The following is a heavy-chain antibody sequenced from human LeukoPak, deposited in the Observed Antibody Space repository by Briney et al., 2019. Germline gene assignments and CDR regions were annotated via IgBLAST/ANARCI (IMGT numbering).Heavy chain of an antibody. Sequence: ASVKVSCKASGYTFTGYYMHWVRQAPGQGLEWMGWINPNSGGTNYAQKFQGRVTMTRDTSISTAYMELSRLRSDDTAVYYCASAIRVVPAAMGSAPLDYYYYMDVWGEGTTVTVSS. D-gene: IGHD2-2*01. CDR1: GYTFTGYY. V-gene: IGHV1-2*02. CDR3: ASAIRVVPAAMGSAPLDYYYYMDV. CDR2: INPNSGGT. J-gene: IGHJ6*03.